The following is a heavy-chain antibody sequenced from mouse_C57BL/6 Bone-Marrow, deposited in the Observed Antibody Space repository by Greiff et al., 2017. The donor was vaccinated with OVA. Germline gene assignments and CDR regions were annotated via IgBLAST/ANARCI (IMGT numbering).Heavy chain of an antibody. J-gene: IGHJ1*03. CDR1: GYTFTSYG. CDR3: ARGAVGLRWPRDFDV. D-gene: IGHD3-1*01. Sequence: QVQLQQSGAELARPGASVKLSCKASGYTFTSYGISWVKQRTGQGLEWIGEIYPRSGNTYYNEKFKGKATLTADKSSSTAYMELRSLTSEDSAVYCGARGAVGLRWPRDFDVWGTGTTVTVSS. V-gene: IGHV1-81*01. CDR2: IYPRSGNT.